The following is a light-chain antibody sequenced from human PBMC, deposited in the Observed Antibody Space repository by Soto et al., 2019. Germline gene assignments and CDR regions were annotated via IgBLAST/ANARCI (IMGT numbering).Light chain of an antibody. J-gene: IGKJ5*01. CDR3: QQYVSSPPIT. Sequence: VLTQSTATLSLSPGEPATLSCRASQGIGSTLAWYQHKPGQTPRLLIYDASTRATGVPARFSGSGSGTDFTLTISRLEPEDFAVYYCQQYVSSPPITFGQGTRLEIK. CDR1: QGIGST. CDR2: DAS. V-gene: IGKV3-20*01.